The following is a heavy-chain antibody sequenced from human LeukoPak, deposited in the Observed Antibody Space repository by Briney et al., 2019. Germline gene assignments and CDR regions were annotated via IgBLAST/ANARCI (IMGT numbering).Heavy chain of an antibody. Sequence: GGSLRLSCAASGFTFSSYAMHWVRQAPGKGLEWVAVISYDGSNKYYADSVKGRFTISRDNSKNTLYLQMDSLRAEDTAVYYCVRYCNGGSCYRAAFDVWGPGTMVTVSS. V-gene: IGHV3-30*04. CDR3: VRYCNGGSCYRAAFDV. D-gene: IGHD2-15*01. CDR1: GFTFSSYA. CDR2: ISYDGSNK. J-gene: IGHJ3*01.